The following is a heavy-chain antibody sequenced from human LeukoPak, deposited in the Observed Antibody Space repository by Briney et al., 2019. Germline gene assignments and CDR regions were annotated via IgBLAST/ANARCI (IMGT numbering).Heavy chain of an antibody. CDR1: GGSFSGYY. CDR3: ARRKPVEMATIDY. Sequence: SGTLSLTCAVYGGSFSGYYWSWIRQPPGKGLEWIGEINHSGSTNYNPSLKSRVAISVDTSKNQFSLKLTSVTAADTAVYYCARRKPVEMATIDYWGQGTLVSVSS. D-gene: IGHD5-24*01. CDR2: INHSGST. J-gene: IGHJ4*02. V-gene: IGHV4-34*01.